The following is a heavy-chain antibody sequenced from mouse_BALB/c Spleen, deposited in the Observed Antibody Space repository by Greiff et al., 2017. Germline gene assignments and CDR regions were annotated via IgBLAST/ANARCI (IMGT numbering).Heavy chain of an antibody. CDR3: RIGGDSAFDY. Sequence: QVQLQQPGAELVKPGASVKLSCKASGYTFTSYSMHWVKLRPGQGLEWIGEINPSNGGTNYNEKFKRKATLTVDKSSSTTYMQLSSLTSEDAAVYYCRIGGDSAFDYWGQGTTVTVSA. CDR2: INPSNGGT. CDR1: GYTFTSYS. J-gene: IGHJ3*01. V-gene: IGHV1S16*01. D-gene: IGHD2-13*01.